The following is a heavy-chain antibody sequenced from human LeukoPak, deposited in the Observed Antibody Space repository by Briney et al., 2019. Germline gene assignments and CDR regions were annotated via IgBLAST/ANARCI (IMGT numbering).Heavy chain of an antibody. Sequence: GGSLRLSCAASGFTFSSYSMNWVRQAPGKGLEWVSSISSSSSYIYYADSVKGRFTISRDNAKNSLYLQMNSLRAEDTAVYYCAREGRYFDWLFDYWGQGTLVTVSS. CDR3: AREGRYFDWLFDY. D-gene: IGHD3-9*01. J-gene: IGHJ4*02. CDR2: ISSSSSYI. CDR1: GFTFSSYS. V-gene: IGHV3-21*01.